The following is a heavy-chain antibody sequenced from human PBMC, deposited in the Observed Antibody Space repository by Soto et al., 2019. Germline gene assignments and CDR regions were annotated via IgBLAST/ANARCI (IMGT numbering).Heavy chain of an antibody. CDR3: AKANKGMYSSSWYIDY. J-gene: IGHJ4*02. CDR1: GFTFSSYA. V-gene: IGHV3-23*01. D-gene: IGHD6-13*01. CDR2: ISGSGGST. Sequence: PGGSLRLSCAASGFTFSSYAMSWVRQAPGKGLEWVSAISGSGGSTYYADSVKGRFTISRDNSKNTLYLQMNSLRAEDTAVYYCAKANKGMYSSSWYIDYWGQGTLVTVSS.